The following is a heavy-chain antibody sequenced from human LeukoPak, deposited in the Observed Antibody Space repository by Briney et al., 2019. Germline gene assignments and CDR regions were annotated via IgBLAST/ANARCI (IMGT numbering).Heavy chain of an antibody. J-gene: IGHJ4*02. CDR2: INPSGGST. CDR1: GYTFTSYY. Sequence: GASVKVSFKASGYTFTSYYVHWVRQAPGQGLEWMGIINPSGGSTSYAQKFQGRVTMTRDTSTSTVYMELSSLRSEDTAVYYCARVGSGGYFDYWGQGTLVTVSS. D-gene: IGHD1-26*01. CDR3: ARVGSGGYFDY. V-gene: IGHV1-46*01.